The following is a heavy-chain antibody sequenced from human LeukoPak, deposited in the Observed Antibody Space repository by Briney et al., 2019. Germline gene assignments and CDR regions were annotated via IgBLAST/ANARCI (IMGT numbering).Heavy chain of an antibody. CDR2: IYYSGST. Sequence: GSLRLSCAVSGFTFSNYWMTWVRQAPGKGLEWIGYIYYSGSTNYNPSLKSRVTISVDTSKNQFSLKLSSVTAADTAVYYCARGASLYSGYDYYFDYWGQGTLVTVSS. J-gene: IGHJ4*02. V-gene: IGHV4-59*01. D-gene: IGHD5-12*01. CDR3: ARGASLYSGYDYYFDY. CDR1: GFTFSNYW.